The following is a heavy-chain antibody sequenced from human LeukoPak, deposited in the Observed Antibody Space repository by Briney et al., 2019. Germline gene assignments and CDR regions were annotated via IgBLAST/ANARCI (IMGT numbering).Heavy chain of an antibody. CDR1: GFTFSSYE. V-gene: IGHV3-48*03. CDR3: AKVGTGNPWDY. CDR2: ITSSGSTI. J-gene: IGHJ4*02. Sequence: GGSLRLSCAASGFTFSSYEMNWVRQAPGEGLEWVSYITSSGSTIYYADSVKGRFTISRDNAKNSLYLQMNSLRAEDTAVYYCAKVGTGNPWDYWGQGTLVTVSS. D-gene: IGHD1-1*01.